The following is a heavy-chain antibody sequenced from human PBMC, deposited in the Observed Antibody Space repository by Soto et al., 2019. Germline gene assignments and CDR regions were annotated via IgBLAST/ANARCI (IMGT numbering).Heavy chain of an antibody. V-gene: IGHV1-69*13. CDR1: GGTFSSYA. J-gene: IGHJ6*02. Sequence: SVKVSCKASGGTFSSYAISWVRQAPGQGLEWMGGIIPIFGTANYAQKFQGRVTITADESTSTAYMELSSLRSEDTAVYYCARERAARPLYYYGMDVWGQGTTVTVSS. CDR3: ARERAARPLYYYGMDV. D-gene: IGHD6-6*01. CDR2: IIPIFGTA.